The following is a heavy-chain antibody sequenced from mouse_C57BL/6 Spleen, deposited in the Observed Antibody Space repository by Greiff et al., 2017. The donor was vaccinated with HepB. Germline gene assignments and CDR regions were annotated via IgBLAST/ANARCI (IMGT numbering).Heavy chain of an antibody. Sequence: EVKLQESGPELVKPGASVKISCKASGYSFTGYYMNWVKQSPEKSLEWIGEINPSTGGTTYNQKFKAKATLTVDKSSSTAYMQLKSLTSEDSAVYYCARSDYYGSSSWFAYWGQGTLVTVSA. CDR2: INPSTGGT. D-gene: IGHD1-1*01. CDR3: ARSDYYGSSSWFAY. J-gene: IGHJ3*01. V-gene: IGHV1-42*01. CDR1: GYSFTGYY.